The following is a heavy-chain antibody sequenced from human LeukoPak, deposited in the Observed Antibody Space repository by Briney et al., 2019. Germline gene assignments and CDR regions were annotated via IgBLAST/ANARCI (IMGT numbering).Heavy chain of an antibody. CDR2: IIPILGIA. CDR3: AREGGFTMVRGDGAFDI. D-gene: IGHD3-10*01. V-gene: IGHV1-69*04. Sequence: SVKVSCKASGGTFSSYAISWVRQAPGQGLEWMGRIIPILGIANYAQKFQGRVTITADKSTSTAYMELSSLRSEDTAVYYCAREGGFTMVRGDGAFDIWGQGTMVTVSS. CDR1: GGTFSSYA. J-gene: IGHJ3*02.